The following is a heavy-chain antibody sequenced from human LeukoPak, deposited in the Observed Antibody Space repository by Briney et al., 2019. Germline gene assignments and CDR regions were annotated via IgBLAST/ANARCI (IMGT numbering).Heavy chain of an antibody. CDR1: GFTFSSYA. J-gene: IGHJ4*02. Sequence: GRSLRLSCAASGFTFSSYAMHWVRLAPGKGLEWVAVISYDGSNKYYADSVKGRFTISRDNSKNTLYLQMNSLRAEDTAVYYCARDYLSYWGQGTLVTVSS. D-gene: IGHD2/OR15-2a*01. V-gene: IGHV3-30*04. CDR3: ARDYLSY. CDR2: ISYDGSNK.